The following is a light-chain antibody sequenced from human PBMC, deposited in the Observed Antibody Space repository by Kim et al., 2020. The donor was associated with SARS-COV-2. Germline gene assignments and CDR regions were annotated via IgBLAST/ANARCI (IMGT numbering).Light chain of an antibody. V-gene: IGLV3-19*01. CDR2: DKN. CDR3: NSRDTSNFVI. J-gene: IGLJ2*01. CDR1: SLRKYY. Sequence: SSELTQDPAVSVALGQTVRITCQGDSLRKYYASWYQQKPGQSPVLLISDKNNRPSGIPDRFSGSSSGNTASLTIAGAQAEDEADYYCNSRDTSNFVIFGGGTKLTVL.